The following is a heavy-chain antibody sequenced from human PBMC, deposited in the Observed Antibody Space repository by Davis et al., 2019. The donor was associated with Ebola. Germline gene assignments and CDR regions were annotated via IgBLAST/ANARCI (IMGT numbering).Heavy chain of an antibody. D-gene: IGHD3-22*01. Sequence: AASVKVSCKASGYTFTSYGISWVRQAPGQGLEWMGWISAYNGNTNYAQKLQGRVTMTIDTSTSTAYMELRSLRSEDTAVYYCAGDAYYYDSSGYYLDYWGQGTLVTVSS. CDR1: GYTFTSYG. CDR3: AGDAYYYDSSGYYLDY. J-gene: IGHJ4*02. CDR2: ISAYNGNT. V-gene: IGHV1-18*04.